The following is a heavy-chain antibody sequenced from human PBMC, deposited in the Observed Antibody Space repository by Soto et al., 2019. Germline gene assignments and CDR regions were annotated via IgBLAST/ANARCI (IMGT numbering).Heavy chain of an antibody. CDR3: ARDGMYYDILTGYYPRVYFDS. Sequence: QVQLVQSGAEVKKPGASVKVSCKASGYTFTSYYMHWVRQAPGQGLEWMGIINPSGGSTSYAQKFQGRVTMTRDTSTSTVYMELSSLRSEDTAVYYCARDGMYYDILTGYYPRVYFDSWGQGTLVTVSS. CDR1: GYTFTSYY. V-gene: IGHV1-46*01. D-gene: IGHD3-9*01. J-gene: IGHJ4*02. CDR2: INPSGGST.